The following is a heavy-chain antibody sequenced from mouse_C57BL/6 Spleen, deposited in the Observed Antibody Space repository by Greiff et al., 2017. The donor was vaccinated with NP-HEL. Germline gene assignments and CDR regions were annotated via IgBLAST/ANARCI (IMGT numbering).Heavy chain of an antibody. J-gene: IGHJ4*01. Sequence: QVQLKQSGPGLVAPSQSLSITCTVSGFSLTSYGVHWVRQPPGTGLEWLVVIWSDGSTTYNSALKSRLSISKDNSKSQVFLKMNSLQTDDTAMYYCARHPPYYYGSSYAMDYWGQGTSVTVSS. V-gene: IGHV2-6-1*01. D-gene: IGHD1-1*01. CDR2: IWSDGST. CDR3: ARHPPYYYGSSYAMDY. CDR1: GFSLTSYG.